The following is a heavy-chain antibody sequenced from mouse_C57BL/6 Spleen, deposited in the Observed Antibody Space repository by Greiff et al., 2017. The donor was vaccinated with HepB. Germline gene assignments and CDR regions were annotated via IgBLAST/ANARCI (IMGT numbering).Heavy chain of an antibody. Sequence: QVQLKQPGAELVKPGASVKMSCKASGYTFTSYWITWVKQRPGQGLEWIGDIYPGSGSTNYNEKFKSKATLTVDTSSSTAYMQLSSLTSEDSAVYYCARVHYDYPWFAYWGQGTLVTVSA. CDR3: ARVHYDYPWFAY. J-gene: IGHJ3*01. V-gene: IGHV1-55*01. CDR2: IYPGSGST. CDR1: GYTFTSYW. D-gene: IGHD2-4*01.